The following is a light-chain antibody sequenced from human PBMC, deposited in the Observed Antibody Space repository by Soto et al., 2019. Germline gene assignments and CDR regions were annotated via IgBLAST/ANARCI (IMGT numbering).Light chain of an antibody. CDR2: DVS. Sequence: QSALTQPASVSGSPGQSISFSCTGTNSDVGAYNYVSWYQQHPGKAPKLMIYDVSDRPSGVSNRFSGSKSGSTASLTISGLQAEDEAIYYCTSYTSTSTLVFGGGTKLTVL. J-gene: IGLJ2*01. CDR1: NSDVGAYNY. CDR3: TSYTSTSTLV. V-gene: IGLV2-14*03.